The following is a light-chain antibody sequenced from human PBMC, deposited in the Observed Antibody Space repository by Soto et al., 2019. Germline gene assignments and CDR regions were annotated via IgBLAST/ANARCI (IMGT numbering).Light chain of an antibody. J-gene: IGKJ1*01. V-gene: IGKV3-20*01. Sequence: PGESATLSCRASERVSTNLAWYQQTPGQAPRLLIYSASRRPTDIPDRFSGSGSGTDFTLTISRLEPEDFAVYYCQQYGSSGTFGQGTKVDI. CDR1: ERVSTN. CDR2: SAS. CDR3: QQYGSSGT.